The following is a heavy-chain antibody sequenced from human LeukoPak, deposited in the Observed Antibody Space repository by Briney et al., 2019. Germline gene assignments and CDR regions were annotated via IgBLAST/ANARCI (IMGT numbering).Heavy chain of an antibody. Sequence: GGSLRLSCAASGLTFSSYAMSWVPQAPGKGLDWVSAISASGGGTYYADRVRGRFAISRDNSKNTVYLQMNSLRAEDTAVYYCAKYSLPRPLDFWGQGALVTVSS. CDR1: GLTFSSYA. CDR3: AKYSLPRPLDF. D-gene: IGHD2-21*01. CDR2: ISASGGGT. V-gene: IGHV3-23*01. J-gene: IGHJ4*02.